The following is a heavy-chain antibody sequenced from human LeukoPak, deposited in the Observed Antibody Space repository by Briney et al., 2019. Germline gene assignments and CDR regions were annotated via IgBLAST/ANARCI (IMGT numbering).Heavy chain of an antibody. Sequence: ASVKVSCKASGYTFTGYDMPWVRQAPGQGLEWMGRINPNSVGTKYEPKCQGRVTTTRATSISTAYMALSRLRSDDTAVYYCARDGTTYYYFWSGTSGYYYYHMDVWGKGTTVTVSS. CDR3: ARDGTTYYYFWSGTSGYYYYHMDV. CDR1: GYTFTGYD. CDR2: INPNSVGT. J-gene: IGHJ6*03. V-gene: IGHV1-2*06. D-gene: IGHD3-3*01.